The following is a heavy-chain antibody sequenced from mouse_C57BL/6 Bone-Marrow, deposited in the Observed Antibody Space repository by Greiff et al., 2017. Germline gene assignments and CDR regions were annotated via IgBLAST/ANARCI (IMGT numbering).Heavy chain of an antibody. CDR1: GYSITSGYY. V-gene: IGHV3-6*01. CDR2: ISYDGSN. D-gene: IGHD3-2*02. CDR3: ARQLRFWFAY. Sequence: EVKLMESGPGLVKPSQSLSLTCSVTGYSITSGYYWNWIRQFPGNKLEWMGYISYDGSNNYNPSLKNRISITRDTSKNQFFLKLNSVTTEDTATYYCARQLRFWFAYWGQGTLVTVSA. J-gene: IGHJ3*01.